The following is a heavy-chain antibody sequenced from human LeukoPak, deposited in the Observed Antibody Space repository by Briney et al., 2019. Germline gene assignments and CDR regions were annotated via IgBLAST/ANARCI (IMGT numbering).Heavy chain of an antibody. V-gene: IGHV4-34*01. D-gene: IGHD3-16*01. CDR2: INHSGST. Sequence: SETLSLTCAVYGGSFSGYYWSWIRQPPGKGLEWIGEINHSGSTNYNPSLKSRVTISVDTSKHQFSLKLSSVTAADTAVYYCASLYVPDFDYWGQGTLVTVSS. J-gene: IGHJ4*02. CDR1: GGSFSGYY. CDR3: ASLYVPDFDY.